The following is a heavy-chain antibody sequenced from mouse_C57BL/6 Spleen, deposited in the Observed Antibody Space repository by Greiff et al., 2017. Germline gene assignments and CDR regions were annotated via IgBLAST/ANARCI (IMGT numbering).Heavy chain of an antibody. CDR1: GYTFTDYE. Sequence: VKLQESGAELVRPGASVTLSCKASGYTFTDYEMHWVKQTPVHGLEWIGAIDPETGGTAYNQKFKGKAILTADKSSSTAYMELRSLTSEDSAVYYCTGGNYGFDYWGQGTTLTVSS. CDR3: TGGNYGFDY. D-gene: IGHD2-1*01. V-gene: IGHV1-15*01. CDR2: IDPETGGT. J-gene: IGHJ2*01.